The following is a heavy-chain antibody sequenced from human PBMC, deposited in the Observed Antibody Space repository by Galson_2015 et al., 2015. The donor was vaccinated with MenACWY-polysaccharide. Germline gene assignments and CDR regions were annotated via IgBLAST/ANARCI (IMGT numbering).Heavy chain of an antibody. J-gene: IGHJ3*02. D-gene: IGHD4-11*01. CDR1: GLTFRSSG. V-gene: IGHV3-33*05. CDR2: IQNVGSPK. CDR3: ARENSRIVFHAFDI. Sequence: SLRLSCAASGLTFRSSGMHWVRQAPGKGLEWVALIQNVGSPKAYADSVKGRFTISRDNSKNTLYLEMNSLRAEDTAVYYCARENSRIVFHAFDIWGQETMVIVSS.